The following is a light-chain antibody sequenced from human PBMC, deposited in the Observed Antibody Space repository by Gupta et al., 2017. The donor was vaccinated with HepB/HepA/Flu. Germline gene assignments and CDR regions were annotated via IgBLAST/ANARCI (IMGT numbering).Light chain of an antibody. CDR3: QSYDSSHVV. Sequence: SVLTPPPSASGGPVPTVIMSCPGSSSNIGAGYDVHWYQQLPGTAPKLLIYGNSNRPSGVPDRFSGSKSGTSASLAITGLQAEDEADYYCQSYDSSHVVFGGGTKLTVL. V-gene: IGLV1-40*01. CDR2: GNS. J-gene: IGLJ2*01. CDR1: SSNIGAGYD.